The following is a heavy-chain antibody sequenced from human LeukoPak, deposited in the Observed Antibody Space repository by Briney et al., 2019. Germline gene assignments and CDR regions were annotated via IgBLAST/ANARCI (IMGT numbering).Heavy chain of an antibody. Sequence: PGGSLRLSCVASGFTFSSYAMSWVRQAPGKGLEWVSSSGDNTRYADSVKGRFTISRDNSKNTLDLQMNGLRAEDTAVYYCAKSWRYYDSSNYYAFDIWGQGTMVTVSS. V-gene: IGHV3-23*01. CDR1: GFTFSSYA. D-gene: IGHD3-22*01. J-gene: IGHJ3*02. CDR2: SGDNT. CDR3: AKSWRYYDSSNYYAFDI.